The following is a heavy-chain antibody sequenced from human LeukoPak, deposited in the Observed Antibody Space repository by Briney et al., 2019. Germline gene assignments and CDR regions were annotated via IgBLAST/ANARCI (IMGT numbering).Heavy chain of an antibody. CDR2: IKQDGNEK. V-gene: IGHV3-7*03. D-gene: IGHD3-22*01. J-gene: IGHJ4*02. Sequence: PGGSLRLSCVASGFTFSNYWMTWVRQAPGKRLEWVANIKQDGNEKYHVDSVKGRFTISRDNAKNSLYLQMNSLRVEDTAVYYCARAGNYHDTSGYQNYWGQGTLVTVSS. CDR3: ARAGNYHDTSGYQNY. CDR1: GFTFSNYW.